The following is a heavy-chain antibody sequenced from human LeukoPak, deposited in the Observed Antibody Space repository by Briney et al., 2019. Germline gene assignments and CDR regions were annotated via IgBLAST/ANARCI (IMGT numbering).Heavy chain of an antibody. V-gene: IGHV3-23*01. CDR2: IGTGGDT. CDR3: AKSRVVDRRGYFDY. D-gene: IGHD2-15*01. CDR1: GFTFNFYP. Sequence: GDSLRLSCVASGFTFNFYPMTWVRQSPEKGLEWVSTIGTGGDTYYADSVKGRFTISRDDSKNTLYLQMHSLGAEDTAVYYCAKSRVVDRRGYFDYWGQGTLVTVSS. J-gene: IGHJ4*02.